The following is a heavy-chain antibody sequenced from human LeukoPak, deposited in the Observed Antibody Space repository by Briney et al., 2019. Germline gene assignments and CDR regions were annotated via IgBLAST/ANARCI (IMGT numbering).Heavy chain of an antibody. D-gene: IGHD1-14*01. CDR1: GGSISSSSYY. V-gene: IGHV4-39*07. CDR3: ARAESLRTKDYYYYYYMDV. Sequence: SETLSLTCTVSGGSISSSSYYWGWIRQPPGKGLEWIGSIYYGGSTYYNPSLKSRVTISVDTSKNQFSLKLSSVTAADTAVYYCARAESLRTKDYYYYYYMDVWGKGTTVTVSS. J-gene: IGHJ6*03. CDR2: IYYGGST.